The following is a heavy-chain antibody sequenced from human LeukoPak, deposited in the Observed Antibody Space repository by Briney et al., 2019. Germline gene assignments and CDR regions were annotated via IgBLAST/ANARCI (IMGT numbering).Heavy chain of an antibody. Sequence: ASVEVSCRASGYTFTSHYMHWVRQAPGPGLEWMGIINPSAGSTSYPQKFQGRVTMTRDTTTSTVYMELSSLRSEDTAVYYCAAPGASGFVGNFWSGPLDFWGQGTLVTVSS. CDR3: AAPGASGFVGNFWSGPLDF. CDR2: INPSAGST. J-gene: IGHJ4*02. V-gene: IGHV1-46*01. CDR1: GYTFTSHY. D-gene: IGHD3-3*01.